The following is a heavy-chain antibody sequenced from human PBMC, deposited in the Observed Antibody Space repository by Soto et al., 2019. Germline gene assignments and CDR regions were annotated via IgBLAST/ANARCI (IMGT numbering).Heavy chain of an antibody. CDR3: SRDIGNSRFYYYSIDV. D-gene: IGHD2-15*01. Sequence: GESLKITCKGSGYTFTDYWIGWVRQLPGKRLEWMGIIYPGDSDTRYSPSFQGHVTITVDKSTSTAYLQWNTLKASDTAMYYCSRDIGNSRFYYYSIDVCRQVTTVAVSS. CDR2: IYPGDSDT. J-gene: IGHJ6*03. CDR1: GYTFTDYW. V-gene: IGHV5-51*01.